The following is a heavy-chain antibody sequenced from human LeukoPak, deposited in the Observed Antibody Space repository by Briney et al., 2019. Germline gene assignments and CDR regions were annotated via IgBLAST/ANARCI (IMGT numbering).Heavy chain of an antibody. J-gene: IGHJ4*02. Sequence: SETLSLTCTVSGGSTSSSSYYWGWIRQPPGKGLEWIGSIYYSGSTYYNPSLKSRVTLSVDTSKNQFSLKLSSVTAADTAVYYCAAYSSGYYYFDFWGQGTLVTVSS. CDR1: GGSTSSSSYY. CDR3: AAYSSGYYYFDF. CDR2: IYYSGST. D-gene: IGHD3-22*01. V-gene: IGHV4-39*01.